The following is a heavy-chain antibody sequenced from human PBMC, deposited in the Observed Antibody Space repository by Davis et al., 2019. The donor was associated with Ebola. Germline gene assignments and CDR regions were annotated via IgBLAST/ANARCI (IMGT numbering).Heavy chain of an antibody. Sequence: ASVKVSCKVSGYTLAEISMHWVRQAPGEGLEWMGGFDPEYGEAIYAQKFQGRVTITRDTSASTAYMELSSLRSEDTAVYYCASYLPMGGFDWPRFDYWGQGTLVTVSS. J-gene: IGHJ4*02. V-gene: IGHV1-24*01. D-gene: IGHD3-9*01. CDR3: ASYLPMGGFDWPRFDY. CDR2: FDPEYGEA. CDR1: GYTLAEIS.